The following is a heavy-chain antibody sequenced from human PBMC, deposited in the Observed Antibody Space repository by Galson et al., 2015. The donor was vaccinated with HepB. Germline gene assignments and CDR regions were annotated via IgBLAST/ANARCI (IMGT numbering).Heavy chain of an antibody. CDR1: GGTFSSYA. J-gene: IGHJ4*02. CDR2: IIPIFGTA. D-gene: IGHD3-16*02. CDR3: AGGAYYDYVWGSYRPILGFGY. Sequence: SVKVSCKASGGTFSSYAISRVRQAPGQGLEWMGGIIPIFGTANYAQKFQGRVTITADESTSTAYMELSSLRAEDTAVYYCAGGAYYDYVWGSYRPILGFGYWGQGTLVTVSS. V-gene: IGHV1-69*13.